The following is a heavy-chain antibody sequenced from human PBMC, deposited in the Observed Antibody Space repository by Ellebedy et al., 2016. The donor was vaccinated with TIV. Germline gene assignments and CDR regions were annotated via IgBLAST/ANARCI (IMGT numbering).Heavy chain of an antibody. CDR2: ISSSGSTR. CDR1: GFTLSGYS. CDR3: AKDQGDGYNFHYYGMDV. Sequence: GGSLRLXXSVSGFTLSGYSMNWVRQAPGKGLEWVSYISSSGSTRYYADSVKGRFTISRDNSKNTLYLQMNSLRAEDTAVYYCAKDQGDGYNFHYYGMDVWGQGTTVTVSS. D-gene: IGHD5-24*01. V-gene: IGHV3-48*01. J-gene: IGHJ6*02.